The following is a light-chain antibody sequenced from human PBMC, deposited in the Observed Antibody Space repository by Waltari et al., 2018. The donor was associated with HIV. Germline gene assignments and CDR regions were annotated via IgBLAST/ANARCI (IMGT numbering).Light chain of an antibody. V-gene: IGLV2-14*01. J-gene: IGLJ1*01. CDR1: SSHVGGYNH. CDR3: SSYTSTYV. Sequence: QSALTQPASVSGSPGQSITISCTGTSSHVGGYNHVSWYQQHPGKAPKLMIYDVSNRPSGVSNRFSGSKSGNTASLTISGLQAEDEADYYCSSYTSTYVFGTGTKVTVL. CDR2: DVS.